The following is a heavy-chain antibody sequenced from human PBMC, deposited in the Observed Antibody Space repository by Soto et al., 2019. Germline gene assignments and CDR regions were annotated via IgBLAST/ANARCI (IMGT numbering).Heavy chain of an antibody. CDR3: ARHVCSSSNPDYYYYSYYLDV. J-gene: IGHJ6*03. CDR2: ISAYKGYT. D-gene: IGHD3-10*02. V-gene: IGHV1-18*01. CDR1: GYTFTNYG. Sequence: ASVKVSFKASGYTFTNYGVSWVRQAPGQGLEWMGWISAYKGYTYSAPKLQGRVTMTTDTSTTTAYMELRGLSPDDTAVYYCARHVCSSSNPDYYYYSYYLDVWGKGTTVTVSS.